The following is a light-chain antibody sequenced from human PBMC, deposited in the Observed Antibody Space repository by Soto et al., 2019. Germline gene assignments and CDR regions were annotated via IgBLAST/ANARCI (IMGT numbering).Light chain of an antibody. Sequence: QSVLTQPPSVSGAPGQRVTISCTGSSSNIGAGYDVHWYQQLPGTAPKLLLYGNSNRPSGVPDRFSGSKSGTSASLAITGLQAEDEADYYCQSYDSGLSGYVFGTGTKVTVL. CDR1: SSNIGAGYD. J-gene: IGLJ1*01. CDR3: QSYDSGLSGYV. CDR2: GNS. V-gene: IGLV1-40*01.